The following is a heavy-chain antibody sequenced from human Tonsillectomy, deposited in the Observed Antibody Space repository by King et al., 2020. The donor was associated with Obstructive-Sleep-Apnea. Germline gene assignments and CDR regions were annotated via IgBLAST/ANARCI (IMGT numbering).Heavy chain of an antibody. CDR2: IYYSGST. J-gene: IGHJ4*02. V-gene: IGHV4-59*01. Sequence: QVPLQESGPGLVKPSETLSLTCTVSGGSISSYYWSWLRQPPGKGLEWIGYIYYSGSTNYNPSLQSRVTISVDTSKNQFSLKLSSVTAADTAVYYCAREDGYYIDYWGQGTLVTVSS. CDR3: AREDGYYIDY. CDR1: GGSISSYY. D-gene: IGHD3-3*01.